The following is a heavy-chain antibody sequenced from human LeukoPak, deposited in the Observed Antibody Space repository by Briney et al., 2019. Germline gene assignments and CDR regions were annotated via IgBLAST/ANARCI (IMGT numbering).Heavy chain of an antibody. Sequence: SETLSLTCTVSGVSISSYYWSWIRQPPGKGLEWIGYIYYSGSTNYNPSLKSRVTISVDTSKNQFSLKLSSVTAADTAVYYCALSSRGLAGAFDIWGQGTMVTVSS. CDR1: GVSISSYY. CDR2: IYYSGST. J-gene: IGHJ3*02. V-gene: IGHV4-59*01. CDR3: ALSSRGLAGAFDI. D-gene: IGHD6-13*01.